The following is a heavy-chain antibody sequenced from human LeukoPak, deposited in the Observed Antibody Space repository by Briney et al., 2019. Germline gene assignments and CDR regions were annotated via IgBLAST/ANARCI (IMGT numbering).Heavy chain of an antibody. CDR1: GFTFSSYG. Sequence: PGRSLRLSCAASGFTFSSYGMHWVRQAPGKGLEWVAVISYDGSNKYYADSVKGRFTISRDNSKNTLYLQMNSLRAEGTAVYYCAKTREATTEDYWGQGTLVTVSS. J-gene: IGHJ4*02. CDR3: AKTREATTEDY. CDR2: ISYDGSNK. V-gene: IGHV3-30*18. D-gene: IGHD5-12*01.